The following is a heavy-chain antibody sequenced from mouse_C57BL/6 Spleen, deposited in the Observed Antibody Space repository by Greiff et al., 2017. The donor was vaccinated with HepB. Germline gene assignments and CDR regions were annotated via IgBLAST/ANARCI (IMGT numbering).Heavy chain of an antibody. CDR1: GYTFTSYG. Sequence: VMLVESGAELARPGASVKLSCKASGYTFTSYGISWVKQRTGQGLEWIGEIYPRSGNTYYNEKFKGKATLTADKSSSTAYMELRSLTSEDSAVYFCAREGLREGAMDYWGQGTSVTVSS. V-gene: IGHV1-81*01. J-gene: IGHJ4*01. D-gene: IGHD1-1*01. CDR2: IYPRSGNT. CDR3: AREGLREGAMDY.